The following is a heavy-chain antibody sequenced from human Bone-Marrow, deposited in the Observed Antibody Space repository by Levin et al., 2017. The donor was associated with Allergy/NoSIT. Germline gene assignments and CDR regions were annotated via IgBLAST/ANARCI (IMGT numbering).Heavy chain of an antibody. CDR2: IWYDGSNK. CDR3: ARDKVRGVIGSYYYGMDV. V-gene: IGHV3-33*01. Sequence: GESLKISCAASGFTFSSYGMHWVRQAPGKGLEWVAVIWYDGSNKYYADSVKGRFTISRDNSKNTLYLQMNSLRAEDTAVYYCARDKVRGVIGSYYYGMDVWGQGTTVTVSS. CDR1: GFTFSSYG. J-gene: IGHJ6*02. D-gene: IGHD3-10*01.